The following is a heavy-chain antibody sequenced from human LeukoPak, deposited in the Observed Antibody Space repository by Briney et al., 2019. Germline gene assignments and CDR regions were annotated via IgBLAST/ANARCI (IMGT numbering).Heavy chain of an antibody. Sequence: GGSLRLSCAASGFTFDDYGMSWVRQAPGKGLEWVSGINWNGGNTRYADSVKGRFTISRDNAKNSLYLQMNSLRAEDTALYYCARAYSGYENYYYYYYMDVWGKGTTVTVSS. CDR3: ARAYSGYENYYYYYYMDV. CDR2: INWNGGNT. CDR1: GFTFDDYG. J-gene: IGHJ6*03. D-gene: IGHD5-12*01. V-gene: IGHV3-20*04.